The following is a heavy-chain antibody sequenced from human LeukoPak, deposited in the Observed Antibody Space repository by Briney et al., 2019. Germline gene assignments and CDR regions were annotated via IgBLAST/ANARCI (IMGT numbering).Heavy chain of an antibody. CDR1: GFTFSIAW. Sequence: PGGSLRLSCAASGFTFSIAWMTWVRQAPGKGLEWVGRIKSKTDGETTDYAAPVKGRFTISRDDSKSTLYLQMSSLKTDDTAVYYCLMAYFDYWGQGTLVTVSS. J-gene: IGHJ4*02. V-gene: IGHV3-15*01. CDR2: IKSKTDGETT. CDR3: LMAYFDY. D-gene: IGHD5-24*01.